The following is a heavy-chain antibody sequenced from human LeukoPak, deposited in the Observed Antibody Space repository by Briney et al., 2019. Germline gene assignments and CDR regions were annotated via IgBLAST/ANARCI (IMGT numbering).Heavy chain of an antibody. CDR2: INPNSGGT. Sequence: ASVKVSCKASGYTFTGYYMHWVRQAPGQGLEWMGRINPNSGGTKYAQKFQGRVTMTRDTSISTAYMELSRLRSDDTAVYYCARDLNYYDSSGYHWGQGTLVTVSS. J-gene: IGHJ5*02. CDR3: ARDLNYYDSSGYH. CDR1: GYTFTGYY. D-gene: IGHD3-22*01. V-gene: IGHV1-2*06.